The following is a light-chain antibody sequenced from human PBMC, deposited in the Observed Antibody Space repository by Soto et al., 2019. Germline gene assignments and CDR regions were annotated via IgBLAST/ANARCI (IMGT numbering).Light chain of an antibody. CDR1: QSISSW. Sequence: DIQMTQSPSTVSAYVGDRVTITCRASQSISSWLAWYQQKPGKAPKLLIYDASSLESGVPSRFSGSGSGTEFTLISSSLQPDDFASYYCQQYKSYWTFGQGTKVEIK. J-gene: IGKJ1*01. V-gene: IGKV1-5*01. CDR3: QQYKSYWT. CDR2: DAS.